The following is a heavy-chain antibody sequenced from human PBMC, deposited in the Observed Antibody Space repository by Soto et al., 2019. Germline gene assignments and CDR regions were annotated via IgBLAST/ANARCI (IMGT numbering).Heavy chain of an antibody. Sequence: SVKFSCKASGGTFNRNTISWVRQAPGQGLEWMGGIIPIFGTANYAQKFQGRVTITADESTNTAYMELSRLRSEDTAVYYCARQFDYDSSGYYYAYWGQGTLVTVSS. V-gene: IGHV1-69*13. CDR1: GGTFNRNT. CDR3: ARQFDYDSSGYYYAY. CDR2: IIPIFGTA. J-gene: IGHJ4*02. D-gene: IGHD3-22*01.